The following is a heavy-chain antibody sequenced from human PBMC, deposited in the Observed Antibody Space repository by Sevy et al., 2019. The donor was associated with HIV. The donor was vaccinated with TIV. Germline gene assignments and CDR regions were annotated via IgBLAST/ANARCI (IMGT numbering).Heavy chain of an antibody. CDR1: GFTVSSNY. D-gene: IGHD3-10*01. J-gene: IGHJ6*02. V-gene: IGHV3-53*01. CDR3: ARDLTMVRGIDHYYYYYGMDV. CDR2: IYSGGST. Sequence: GGSLRLSCAASGFTVSSNYMSWVRQAPGKGLEWVSVIYSGGSTYYADSVKGRFTISRDNSKNTLYLQMNSLRAEDTAVYYCARDLTMVRGIDHYYYYYGMDVWGQGTTVIVSS.